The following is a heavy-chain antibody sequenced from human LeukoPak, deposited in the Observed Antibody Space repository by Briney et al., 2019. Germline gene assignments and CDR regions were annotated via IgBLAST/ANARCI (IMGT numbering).Heavy chain of an antibody. CDR2: ISSDGGRT. D-gene: IGHD3-10*01. CDR3: ARVGGDYFDY. V-gene: IGHV3-64*01. Sequence: QSGGSLRLSCAASGFTLSRYSMHWIRQAPGKGLEYVSAISSDGGRTYYANSVKGRFTISRDNSKNTLYLQLGSLRGEDMAVYYCARVGGDYFDYWGKGTLVNVCS. J-gene: IGHJ4*02. CDR1: GFTLSRYS.